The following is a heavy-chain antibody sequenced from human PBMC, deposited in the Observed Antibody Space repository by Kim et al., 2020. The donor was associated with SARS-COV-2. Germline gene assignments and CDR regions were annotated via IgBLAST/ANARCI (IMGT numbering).Heavy chain of an antibody. V-gene: IGHV1-69*02. CDR3: ASGIDSSGRRGIDY. Sequence: AQKFQGRVTITADKSTSTAYMELSSLRSEDTAVYYCASGIDSSGRRGIDYWGQGTLVTVSS. D-gene: IGHD3-22*01. J-gene: IGHJ4*02.